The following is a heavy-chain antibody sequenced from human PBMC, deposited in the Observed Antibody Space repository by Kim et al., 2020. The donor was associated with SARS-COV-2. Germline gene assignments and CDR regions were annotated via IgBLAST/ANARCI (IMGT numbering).Heavy chain of an antibody. CDR1: GGSIRSGGYY. D-gene: IGHD3-16*01. CDR2: IYYSGST. Sequence: SETLSLTCTVSGGSIRSGGYYWSWIRQHPGKGLEWIGYIYYSGSTYYNPSLKSRVTISVDTSKNQFSLKLSSVTAADTAVYYCARVQIDLMIHETLIDYWGQGTLVTVSS. V-gene: IGHV4-31*03. CDR3: ARVQIDLMIHETLIDY. J-gene: IGHJ4*02.